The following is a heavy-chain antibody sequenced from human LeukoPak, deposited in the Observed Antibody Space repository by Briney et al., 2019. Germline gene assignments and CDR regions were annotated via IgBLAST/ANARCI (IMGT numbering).Heavy chain of an antibody. CDR3: ARHAAGVELWFEL. CDR2: VFYTGET. J-gene: IGHJ5*02. V-gene: IGHV4-59*08. CDR1: PGSIGGYY. Sequence: PSETLSLTCSVSPGSIGGYYWSWFRQPPGKGLEWIGYVFYTGETDYNPSLRSRGTISVDASKNQVSLRLTSVTAADTAVYYCARHAAGVELWFELWGQETQVTVSS. D-gene: IGHD5-24*01.